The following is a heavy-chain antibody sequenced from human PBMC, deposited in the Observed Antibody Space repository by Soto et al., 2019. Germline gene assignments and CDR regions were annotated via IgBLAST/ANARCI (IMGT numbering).Heavy chain of an antibody. CDR2: IYYSGST. V-gene: IGHV4-39*01. D-gene: IGHD3-10*01. CDR1: GDSISSSSYY. J-gene: IGHJ4*02. CDR3: ARHSTAELWFGESPFDY. Sequence: PSETLSLTFTVSGDSISSSSYYWGWIRQPPGKGLEWIGSIYYSGSTYYNPSLKSRVTISVDTSKNQFSLKLSSVTAADTAVYYCARHSTAELWFGESPFDYWGQGTLVTVS.